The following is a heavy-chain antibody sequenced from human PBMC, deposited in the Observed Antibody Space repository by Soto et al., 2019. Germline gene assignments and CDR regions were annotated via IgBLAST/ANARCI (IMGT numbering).Heavy chain of an antibody. CDR1: GGSLSGYY. J-gene: IGHJ4*02. CDR2: VKDGGHT. Sequence: QVQLQQWGAGLLKPSETLSLNCAVTGGSLSGYYWSWIRQPPGKGLEWIGEVKDGGHTNYSPSLRGRATISSATSNNQFSLRLNSVTAADTGVYYCARGQEGVVATHWDQGSLVTVSS. V-gene: IGHV4-34*01. D-gene: IGHD5-12*01. CDR3: ARGQEGVVATH.